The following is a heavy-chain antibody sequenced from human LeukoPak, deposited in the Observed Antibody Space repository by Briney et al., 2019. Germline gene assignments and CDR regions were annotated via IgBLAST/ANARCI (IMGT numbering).Heavy chain of an antibody. J-gene: IGHJ3*02. CDR1: GFMVSSNY. Sequence: GGFLRLSCAVSGFMVSSNYMSWVRQAPGKGLEWVSVIYSGGSTYYADSVKGRFTISRDNSKNTLYLQMNSLRAEDTAMYYCARGKDDAFDIWGQGTMVTVSS. CDR3: ARGKDDAFDI. V-gene: IGHV3-53*01. CDR2: IYSGGST.